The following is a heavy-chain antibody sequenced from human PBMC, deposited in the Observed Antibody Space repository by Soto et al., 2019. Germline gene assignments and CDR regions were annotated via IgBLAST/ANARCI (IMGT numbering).Heavy chain of an antibody. J-gene: IGHJ6*02. Sequence: GGSLRLSCAAAGFIFSDYDMNWVRQAPGKGLEWVSYISSSGSTIDYADSVKGRFTISRDNTKNLLYLQMNSLRAEDTAVYYCAREVDIVASFYYYGMDVWGQGTTVTVSS. V-gene: IGHV3-48*03. CDR2: ISSSGSTI. D-gene: IGHD5-12*01. CDR3: AREVDIVASFYYYGMDV. CDR1: GFIFSDYD.